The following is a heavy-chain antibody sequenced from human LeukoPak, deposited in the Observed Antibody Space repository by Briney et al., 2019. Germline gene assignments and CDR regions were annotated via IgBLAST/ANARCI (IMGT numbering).Heavy chain of an antibody. CDR2: ISASATNT. CDR1: GFTFSNYD. V-gene: IGHV3-23*01. J-gene: IGHJ4*02. D-gene: IGHD3-16*01. CDR3: AYPSHRGDL. Sequence: GGSLRLSCAASGFTFSNYDMSWVRQAPGKGLEWVSTISASATNTYYADSVKGRFAISRDNSKNTLYVQMNSLRAEDTAVYYCAYPSHRGDLWGQGTLVTVSS.